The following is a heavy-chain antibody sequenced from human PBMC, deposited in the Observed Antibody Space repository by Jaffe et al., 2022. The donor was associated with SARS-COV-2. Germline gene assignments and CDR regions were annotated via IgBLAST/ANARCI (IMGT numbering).Heavy chain of an antibody. Sequence: QVTLKESGPVLVKPTETLTLTCTVSGFSLSNARMGVSWIRQPPGKALEWLAHIFSNDEKSYSTSLKSRLTISKDTSKSQVVLTMTNMDPVDTATYYCARIRRSIAAAATGEGFDYWGQGTLVTVSS. CDR1: GFSLSNARMG. CDR2: IFSNDEK. CDR3: ARIRRSIAAAATGEGFDY. D-gene: IGHD6-13*01. V-gene: IGHV2-26*01. J-gene: IGHJ4*02.